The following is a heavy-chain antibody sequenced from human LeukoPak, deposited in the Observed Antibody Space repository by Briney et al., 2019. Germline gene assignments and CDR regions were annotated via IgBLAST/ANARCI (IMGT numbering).Heavy chain of an antibody. D-gene: IGHD3-22*01. Sequence: ASVKVSCKASGYTFTGYYMHWVRQAPGQGLEWMGWINPNSGGTNYAQKFQGRVTMTRDTSISTAYMELSRLRSDDTAVYYCARVLGIVEDAFDIRGQGTMVTVSS. CDR2: INPNSGGT. CDR1: GYTFTGYY. J-gene: IGHJ3*02. V-gene: IGHV1-2*02. CDR3: ARVLGIVEDAFDI.